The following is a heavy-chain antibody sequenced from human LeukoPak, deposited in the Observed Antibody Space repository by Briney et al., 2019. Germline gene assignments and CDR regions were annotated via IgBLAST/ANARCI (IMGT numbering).Heavy chain of an antibody. CDR3: ARDLAGVVGVTAWFDP. CDR2: ISASNGNT. V-gene: IGHV1-18*01. J-gene: IGHJ5*02. Sequence: ASVKVSCKASAYTFTSYAISWVRQAPGQGLEWMGWISASNGNTNYAQKLHGRVTMTTDTSTITVYMELRSLRFDDTAVYYCARDLAGVVGVTAWFDPWGQGTLVTVSS. CDR1: AYTFTSYA. D-gene: IGHD1-26*01.